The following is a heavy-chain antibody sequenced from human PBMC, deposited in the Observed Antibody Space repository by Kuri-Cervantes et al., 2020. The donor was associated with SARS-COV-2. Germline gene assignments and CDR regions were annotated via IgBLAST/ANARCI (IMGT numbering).Heavy chain of an antibody. Sequence: GESLKISCAASGFTFSTYGMNWVRQSPGKGLEWVAFIRYDGNNKYYADSVKGRFTISRDNSKNTLYLQMNSLRAEDTAVYYCANLPASSTIIDYWGQGTLVTVSS. D-gene: IGHD6-6*01. CDR2: IRYDGNNK. CDR1: GFTFSTYG. J-gene: IGHJ4*02. CDR3: ANLPASSTIIDY. V-gene: IGHV3-30*02.